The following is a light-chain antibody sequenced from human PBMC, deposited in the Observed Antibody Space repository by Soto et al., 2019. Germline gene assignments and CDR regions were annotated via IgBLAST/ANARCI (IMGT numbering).Light chain of an antibody. V-gene: IGKV3-20*01. CDR2: GAS. CDR3: QQYGSSPLT. J-gene: IGKJ4*01. Sequence: EIVLTQSPGTLSLSPGERATLSCRVSQSVSSSYLAWYQQKPGQAPRLLISGASTSATGIPDRFSGSGSGTDFTLTISRLEPEDFAVYYCQQYGSSPLTFGGGTKVELK. CDR1: QSVSSSY.